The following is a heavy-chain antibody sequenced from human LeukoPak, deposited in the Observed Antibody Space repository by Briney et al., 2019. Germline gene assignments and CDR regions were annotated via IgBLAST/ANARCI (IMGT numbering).Heavy chain of an antibody. Sequence: GGSLRLSCAASGFTFSTFAMHWVRQAPGKGLEWVAILSYDGSSKYYADSVKGRLTISRDNSKKTLYLQMNSLRTEDTAVYYCARSAAAGRIVATFGYWGQGTLVTVSS. CDR3: ARSAAAGRIVATFGY. J-gene: IGHJ4*02. CDR1: GFTFSTFA. V-gene: IGHV3-30*04. D-gene: IGHD5-12*01. CDR2: LSYDGSSK.